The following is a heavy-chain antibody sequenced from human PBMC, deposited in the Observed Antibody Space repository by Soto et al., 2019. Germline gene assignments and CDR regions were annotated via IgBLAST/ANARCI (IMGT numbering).Heavy chain of an antibody. V-gene: IGHV4-31*03. CDR1: GGSISSGGYY. J-gene: IGHJ4*02. CDR3: ARDQGGILTGYYDY. CDR2: IYYSGST. Sequence: SETLSLTCTVSGGSISSGGYYWSWIRQHPGKGLEWIGYIYYSGSTYYNPSLKSRVTISVDTSKNQFSLKLSSVTAADTAVYYCARDQGGILTGYYDYWGQGTLVTVSS. D-gene: IGHD3-9*01.